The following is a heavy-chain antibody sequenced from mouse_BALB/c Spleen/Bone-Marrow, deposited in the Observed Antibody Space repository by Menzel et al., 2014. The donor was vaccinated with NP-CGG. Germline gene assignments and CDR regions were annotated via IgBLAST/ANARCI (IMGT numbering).Heavy chain of an antibody. J-gene: IGHJ2*01. Sequence: EVKLVESGGDLVKPGGSLKLSCAASGFTFSSYGMSWVRQTPDKRLEWVATISSGGSYTYYPDSVKGRLTISRDNAKNTLYLQMSSLKSEDTAMYYCARQTYYDYDGYFDYWGQGTTLSVSS. CDR1: GFTFSSYG. CDR3: ARQTYYDYDGYFDY. D-gene: IGHD2-4*01. V-gene: IGHV5-6*01. CDR2: ISSGGSYT.